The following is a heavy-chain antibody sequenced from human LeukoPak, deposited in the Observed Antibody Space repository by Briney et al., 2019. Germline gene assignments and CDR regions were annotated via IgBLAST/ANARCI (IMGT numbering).Heavy chain of an antibody. D-gene: IGHD4-23*01. V-gene: IGHV3-23*01. CDR2: ISGSGGST. Sequence: GGSLRLSCAASGFTFSSYAMSWIRQAPGKGLEWVSAISGSGGSTYYADSVKGRFTISRDNSKNTLYLQMNSLRAEDTAVYYCAKGVLGYGGPYYFDYWGQGTLVTVSS. CDR3: AKGVLGYGGPYYFDY. J-gene: IGHJ4*02. CDR1: GFTFSSYA.